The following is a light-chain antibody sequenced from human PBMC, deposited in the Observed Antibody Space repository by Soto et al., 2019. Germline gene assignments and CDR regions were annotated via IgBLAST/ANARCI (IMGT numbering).Light chain of an antibody. V-gene: IGLV2-8*01. CDR1: SSDVGGYNF. CDR3: SSSAASNIVV. CDR2: EVS. Sequence: QSALTQPPSASGSPGQSVTISCTGTSSDVGGYNFVSWYQQHPGKAPKLMIYEVSERPSGVPDRFSGSKSGNTASLTVSGLQAEDDAYYSCSSSAASNIVVFGGGTKLTLL. J-gene: IGLJ2*01.